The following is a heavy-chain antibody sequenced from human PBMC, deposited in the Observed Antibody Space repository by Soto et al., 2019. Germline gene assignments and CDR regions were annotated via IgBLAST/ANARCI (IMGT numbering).Heavy chain of an antibody. D-gene: IGHD3-10*01. V-gene: IGHV3-30-3*01. CDR3: ARDQRGFDP. Sequence: GGSLRLSCAASGFTFSTYAMHWVRQAPGKGLEWVAFISYDGSNKYYVDSVKGRFTISRDNSKNTLYLQMNSLRAEDTAVYYCARDQRGFDPWGQGTLVTVSS. CDR2: ISYDGSNK. CDR1: GFTFSTYA. J-gene: IGHJ5*02.